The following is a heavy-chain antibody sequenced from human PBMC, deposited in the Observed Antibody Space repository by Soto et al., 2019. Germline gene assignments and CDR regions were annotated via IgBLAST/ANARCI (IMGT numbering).Heavy chain of an antibody. D-gene: IGHD2-2*02. Sequence: PSETLSLTCAVYGGSFSGYYWSWIRQPPGKGLEWIGEINHSGSTNYNPSLKSRVTISVDTSKNQFSLKLSSVTAADTAVYYCARVRIVVVPAAICWFDPWGQGTLVTVSS. CDR1: GGSFSGYY. CDR3: ARVRIVVVPAAICWFDP. J-gene: IGHJ5*02. V-gene: IGHV4-34*01. CDR2: INHSGST.